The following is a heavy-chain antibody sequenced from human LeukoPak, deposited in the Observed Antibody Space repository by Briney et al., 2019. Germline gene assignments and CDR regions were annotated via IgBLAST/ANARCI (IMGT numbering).Heavy chain of an antibody. J-gene: IGHJ4*02. D-gene: IGHD3-10*01. Sequence: GGSLTLSCAASGFTFSSYGMHWLRQAPGKGLEWVAVISYDGSNKYYADSVKGRFTISRDNSKNPLYLQMNSLRAEDTAVYYCAKASRFGEFSLGDYWGQGTLVTVSS. V-gene: IGHV3-30*18. CDR1: GFTFSSYG. CDR2: ISYDGSNK. CDR3: AKASRFGEFSLGDY.